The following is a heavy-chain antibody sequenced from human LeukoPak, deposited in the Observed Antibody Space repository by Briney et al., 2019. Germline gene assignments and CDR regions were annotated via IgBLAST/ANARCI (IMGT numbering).Heavy chain of an antibody. D-gene: IGHD6-6*01. CDR2: ISYDGSNK. Sequence: GGSLRLSCAASGFTFSSYGMHWVRQAPGKGLEWVAVISYDGSNKYYADSVKGRFTISRDNSKNTLYLQMNSLRAEDTAVYYCAKDGGRDGQLVPHFQHWGQGTLVTVSS. J-gene: IGHJ1*01. CDR1: GFTFSSYG. CDR3: AKDGGRDGQLVPHFQH. V-gene: IGHV3-30*18.